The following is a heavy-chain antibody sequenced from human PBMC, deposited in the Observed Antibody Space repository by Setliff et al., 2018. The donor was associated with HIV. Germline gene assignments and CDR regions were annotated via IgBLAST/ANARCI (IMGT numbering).Heavy chain of an antibody. D-gene: IGHD6-6*01. CDR3: ARRYSSSSTGFDY. V-gene: IGHV3-48*01. Sequence: GGSLRLSCASSGFTFSSYSLNWVRQAPGKGLEWISYISSSNKTIHYADSVKGRFTISRDNGKNLLYLQMTSLRAEYTAVYFCARRYSSSSTGFDYWGQGTLVTV. CDR1: GFTFSSYS. CDR2: ISSSNKTI. J-gene: IGHJ4*02.